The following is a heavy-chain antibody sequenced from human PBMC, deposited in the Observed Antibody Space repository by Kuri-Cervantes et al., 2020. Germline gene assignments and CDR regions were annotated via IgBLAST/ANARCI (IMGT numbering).Heavy chain of an antibody. CDR2: INHRGST. Sequence: SQTLSLTCADHGESFTGHCWSWIRPPPGKGLGWIGEINHRGSTNYNPSVKSRFTISVDTSKTQFSLKLCYVTAEDTAVYYCERGSSAINRFVVVPAAYWDNWFDHWGQGTLVTVSS. D-gene: IGHD2-2*01. CDR1: GESFTGHC. J-gene: IGHJ5*02. CDR3: ERGSSAINRFVVVPAAYWDNWFDH. V-gene: IGHV4-34*01.